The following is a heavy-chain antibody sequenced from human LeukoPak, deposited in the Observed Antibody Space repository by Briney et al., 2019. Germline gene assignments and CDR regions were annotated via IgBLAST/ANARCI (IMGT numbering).Heavy chain of an antibody. J-gene: IGHJ4*02. Sequence: SETLSLTCTVSGYSISSGYYWGWIRQPPGKGLEWIGSIYHSGSTYYNPSLKSRVTISVDRSKNQFSLKLSSVTAADTAVYYCARTRPSLGSRNSFDYWGQGTLVTVSS. CDR1: GYSISSGYY. CDR2: IYHSGST. V-gene: IGHV4-38-2*02. CDR3: ARTRPSLGSRNSFDY. D-gene: IGHD2-2*03.